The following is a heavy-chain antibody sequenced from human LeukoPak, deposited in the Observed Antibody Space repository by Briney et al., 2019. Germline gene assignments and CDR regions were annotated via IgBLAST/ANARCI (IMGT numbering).Heavy chain of an antibody. J-gene: IGHJ4*02. V-gene: IGHV3-21*01. CDR2: ISGSSTYI. Sequence: GGSLRLSCAASGFTFSSYGMNWVRQAPGKGLEWVSSISGSSTYIYYADSVQGRFTISRDNAKNSLYLQMNSLRAEDTAVYYCARDLSRGADYWGQGTLVTVSS. CDR3: ARDLSRGADY. CDR1: GFTFSSYG. D-gene: IGHD4/OR15-4a*01.